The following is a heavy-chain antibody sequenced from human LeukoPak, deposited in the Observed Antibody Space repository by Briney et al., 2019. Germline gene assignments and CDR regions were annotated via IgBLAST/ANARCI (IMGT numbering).Heavy chain of an antibody. CDR1: WFTVSSNS. V-gene: IGHV3-53*05. CDR3: AKDIWQQLEYYFDY. D-gene: IGHD6-13*01. Sequence: PGGSLRLSCTVYWFTVSSNSMSSVRQAPGKGLGWVSFIYSDNTHYSDSVKGRFTISRDNAKNSLYLQMNSLRAEDTALYYCAKDIWQQLEYYFDYWGQGTLVTVSS. CDR2: IYSDNT. J-gene: IGHJ4*02.